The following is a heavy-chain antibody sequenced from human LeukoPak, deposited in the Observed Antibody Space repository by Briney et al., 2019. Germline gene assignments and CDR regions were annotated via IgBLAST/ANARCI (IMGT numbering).Heavy chain of an antibody. Sequence: GGSLRLSCAASGFTFSSYAMHWVRQAPGKGLEWVAVISYDGSNKYYADSVKGRFTISRDNAKNSLYLQMNSLRAEDTAVYYCARAPRYCSSTSCYNDYWGQGTLVTVSS. CDR1: GFTFSSYA. V-gene: IGHV3-30-3*01. CDR2: ISYDGSNK. D-gene: IGHD2-2*02. CDR3: ARAPRYCSSTSCYNDY. J-gene: IGHJ4*02.